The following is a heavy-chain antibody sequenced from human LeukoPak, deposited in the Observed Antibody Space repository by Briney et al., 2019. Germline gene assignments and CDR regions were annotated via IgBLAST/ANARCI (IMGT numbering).Heavy chain of an antibody. V-gene: IGHV1-8*01. Sequence: GASVKVSCKASGYTFTSYDIDWVRQATGQGLEWMGWMNPNSGNTGYAQKFQGRVTMTRNTSISTAYMELSSLRSEDTAVYYCARGLSSSWSRPFDYWGQGTLVTVSS. CDR1: GYTFTSYD. D-gene: IGHD6-13*01. J-gene: IGHJ4*02. CDR2: MNPNSGNT. CDR3: ARGLSSSWSRPFDY.